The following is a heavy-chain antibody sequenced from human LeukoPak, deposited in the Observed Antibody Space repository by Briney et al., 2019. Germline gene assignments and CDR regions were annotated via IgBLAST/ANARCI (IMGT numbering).Heavy chain of an antibody. J-gene: IGHJ4*02. D-gene: IGHD6-19*01. V-gene: IGHV3-43D*03. CDR3: AKVQTRFQAVAGSGIDY. Sequence: GGSLRLSCAASGFTFDDYAMHWVRQAPGKGLEWVSLISWDGGSTYYADSVKGRFTISRDNSKNSLYLQMNSLRAEDTALYYCAKVQTRFQAVAGSGIDYWGQGTLVTVSS. CDR1: GFTFDDYA. CDR2: ISWDGGST.